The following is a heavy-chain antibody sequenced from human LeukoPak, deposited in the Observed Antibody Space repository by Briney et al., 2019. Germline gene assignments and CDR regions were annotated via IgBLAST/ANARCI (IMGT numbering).Heavy chain of an antibody. D-gene: IGHD4-23*01. J-gene: IGHJ3*02. V-gene: IGHV1-2*02. CDR1: GYTFTGYY. CDR3: ARVAGNAGLGAFDI. Sequence: ASVKVSCKASGYTFTGYYMHWVRQAPGQGLEWMGWINPNSGGTNYAQKFQGRVTMARDTSISTAYMELSRLRSDDTAVYYCARVAGNAGLGAFDIWGQGTMVTVSS. CDR2: INPNSGGT.